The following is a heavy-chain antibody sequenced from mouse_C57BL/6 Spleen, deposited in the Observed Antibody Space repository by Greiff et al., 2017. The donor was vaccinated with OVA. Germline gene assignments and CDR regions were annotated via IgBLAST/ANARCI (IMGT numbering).Heavy chain of an antibody. CDR1: GFNIKDYY. CDR3: TLDSSLHYYAMDY. V-gene: IGHV14-1*01. CDR2: IDPEDGDT. D-gene: IGHD3-2*01. J-gene: IGHJ4*01. Sequence: DVKLQESGAELVRPGASVKLSCTASGFNIKDYYMHWVKQRPEQGLEWIGRIDPEDGDTEYAPKFQGKATMTADTSSNTAYLQLSSLTSEDTAVYYCTLDSSLHYYAMDYWGQGTSVTVSS.